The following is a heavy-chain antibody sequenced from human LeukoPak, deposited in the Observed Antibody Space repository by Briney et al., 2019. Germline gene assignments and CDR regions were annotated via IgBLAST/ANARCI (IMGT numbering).Heavy chain of an antibody. CDR3: ARLWIQLWSSNWFDP. Sequence: SETLSLTCAVYGGSFSGYYWSWIRQPPGKGLEWIGEINHSGSTNYNPSLKSRVTISVDTSKNQFSLKLSSVTAADTAVYYCARLWIQLWSSNWFDPWGQGTLVTVSS. J-gene: IGHJ5*02. V-gene: IGHV4-34*01. D-gene: IGHD5-18*01. CDR2: INHSGST. CDR1: GGSFSGYY.